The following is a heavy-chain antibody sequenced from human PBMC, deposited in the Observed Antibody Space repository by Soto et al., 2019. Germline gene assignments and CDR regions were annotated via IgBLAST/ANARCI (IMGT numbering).Heavy chain of an antibody. CDR2: INHRDT. D-gene: IGHD3-10*01. J-gene: IGHJ4*02. CDR1: GGSFSGYY. V-gene: IGHV4-34*01. Sequence: SETLSLTCAVFGGSFSGYYWSWIRQTPGKGLEWIGEINHRDTNYNPSLRSRVSMSVDTSKNQFSLKLISVTAADTAVYYCARHFVAVVIKGWGYWGQGKLVTVSS. CDR3: ARHFVAVVIKGWGY.